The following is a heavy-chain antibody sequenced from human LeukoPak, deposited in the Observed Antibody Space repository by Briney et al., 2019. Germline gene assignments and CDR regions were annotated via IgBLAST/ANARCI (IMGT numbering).Heavy chain of an antibody. CDR1: GLTFSRYSMN. D-gene: IGHD2-15*01. J-gene: IGHJ6*03. V-gene: IGHV4-39*01. Sequence: GSLRLSCAASGLTFSRYSMNWVRQPPGKGLEWIGSIYYSGNTNYNPSLKSRVTLSVDTSKKQFSLKLTPVTAADTAVYYCARHTCTGGNCYSGYYYYYYMDVWGKGTTVTISS. CDR3: ARHTCTGGNCYSGYYYYYYMDV. CDR2: IYYSGNT.